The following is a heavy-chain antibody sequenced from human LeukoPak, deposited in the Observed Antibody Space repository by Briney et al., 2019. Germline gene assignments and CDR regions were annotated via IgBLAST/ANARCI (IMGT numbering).Heavy chain of an antibody. CDR2: IKQDGSEK. D-gene: IGHD6-13*01. Sequence: PGGSLRLSCAASGFTFSSYWMSWVRQAPGKGLEWVANIKQDGSEKYYVDSVKGRFTISRDNAKNSLYLQMDSLRAEDTAVYYCARAPIDSSSWYHYYYYMDVWGKGTTVTVSS. CDR1: GFTFSSYW. J-gene: IGHJ6*03. CDR3: ARAPIDSSSWYHYYYYMDV. V-gene: IGHV3-7*01.